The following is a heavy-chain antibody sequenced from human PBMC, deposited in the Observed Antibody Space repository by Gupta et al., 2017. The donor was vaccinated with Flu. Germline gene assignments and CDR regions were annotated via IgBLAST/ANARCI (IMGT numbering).Heavy chain of an antibody. V-gene: IGHV4-34*01. Sequence: QVQLQQWGAGLLKPSETLSLTCAVYGGSFSGYYWSWIRQPPGKGLEWIGEINHSGSTNYNPSLKSRVTISVDTSKNQFSLKLSSVTAADTAVYYCARGRMAGIAARRYFDYWGQGTLVTVSS. CDR3: ARGRMAGIAARRYFDY. CDR2: INHSGST. J-gene: IGHJ4*02. CDR1: GGSFSGYY. D-gene: IGHD6-6*01.